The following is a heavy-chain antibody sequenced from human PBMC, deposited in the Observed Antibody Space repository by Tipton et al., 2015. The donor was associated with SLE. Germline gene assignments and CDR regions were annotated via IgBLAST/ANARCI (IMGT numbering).Heavy chain of an antibody. CDR2: FYYSGST. CDR3: ARDSAGAKD. CDR1: GGSISSYY. Sequence: TLSLTCTVSGGSISSYYWSWIRQPPGKGLEWIGYFYYSGSTNYNPSLKSRVTISVDTSKNQFSLKLSSVTAADTAVYYCARDSAGAKDWGQGTLVTVSS. J-gene: IGHJ4*02. V-gene: IGHV4-59*01. D-gene: IGHD1-26*01.